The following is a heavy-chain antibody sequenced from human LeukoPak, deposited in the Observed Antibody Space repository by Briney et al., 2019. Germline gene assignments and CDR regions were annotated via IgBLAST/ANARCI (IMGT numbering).Heavy chain of an antibody. V-gene: IGHV3-23*01. J-gene: IGHJ4*02. CDR1: GFTVSNNY. CDR2: ISGSGGSA. D-gene: IGHD3-10*01. Sequence: PGGSLRLACAASGFTVSNNYMSWVRQAPGKGLEWVSSISGSGGSAYYADSVKGRFTISRDNSKNTLYLQMNSLRAEDTAVYYCAKDHGSGSYHDYWGQGTLVTVSS. CDR3: AKDHGSGSYHDY.